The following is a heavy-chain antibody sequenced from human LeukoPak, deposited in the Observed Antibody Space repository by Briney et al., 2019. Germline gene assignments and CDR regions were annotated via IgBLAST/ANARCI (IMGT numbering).Heavy chain of an antibody. D-gene: IGHD3-22*01. CDR3: ARGPPGRVYDTSKRALFDP. Sequence: ASVKVSCKASGYTFSSYYMHWVRQAPGQGLEWMGVVNPSGGGTSYAQKFQGRVTMTSDTSTSTVFMQLSSLRSEDTAVYYCARGPPGRVYDTSKRALFDPWGQRTLVTVSS. V-gene: IGHV1-46*01. CDR1: GYTFSSYY. J-gene: IGHJ5*02. CDR2: VNPSGGGT.